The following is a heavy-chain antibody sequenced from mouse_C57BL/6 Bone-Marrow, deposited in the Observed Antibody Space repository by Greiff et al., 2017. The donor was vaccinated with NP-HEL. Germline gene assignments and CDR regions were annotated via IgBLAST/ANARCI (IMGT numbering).Heavy chain of an antibody. D-gene: IGHD1-1*01. CDR3: TGVYYYGSSYLFAY. CDR2: IRLKSDNYAT. Sequence: EVKLEESGGGLVQPGGSMKLSCVASGFTFSNYWMNWVRQSPEKGLEWVAQIRLKSDNYATHYAESVKGRFTISRDDSKSSVYLQMNNLRAEDTGIYYCTGVYYYGSSYLFAYWGQGTLVTVSA. V-gene: IGHV6-3*01. J-gene: IGHJ3*01. CDR1: GFTFSNYW.